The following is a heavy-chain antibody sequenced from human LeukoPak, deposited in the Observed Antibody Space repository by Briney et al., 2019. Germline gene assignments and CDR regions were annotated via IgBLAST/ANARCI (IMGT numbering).Heavy chain of an antibody. J-gene: IGHJ5*02. D-gene: IGHD2-2*01. CDR2: IYYSGST. Sequence: SETLSLTCTVSGGSISSSSYYWGWIRQPPGKGLEWIGSIYYSGSTYYNPSLKSRVTISVDTSKNQFSLKLSSVTAADTAVYYCARGRLDCSSTSCASESWFDPWGQGTLVTVSS. V-gene: IGHV4-39*07. CDR1: GGSISSSSYY. CDR3: ARGRLDCSSTSCASESWFDP.